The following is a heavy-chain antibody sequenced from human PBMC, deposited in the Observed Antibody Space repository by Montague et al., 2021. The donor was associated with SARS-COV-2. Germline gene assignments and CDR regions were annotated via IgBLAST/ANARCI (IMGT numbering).Heavy chain of an antibody. CDR2: ISYHRNT. D-gene: IGHD2-15*01. V-gene: IGHV4-59*01. J-gene: IGHJ3*02. CDR1: GSCNRSED. Sequence: SETLSLTCSVLGSCNRSEDWRSTRLHSSHVRESYAFISYHRNTKYNTSLKSPVTISADTPKNQFSLRLSSVTAADTAAYYCARISRNRGFVGVFAIWGQGTLVTVSS. CDR3: ARISRNRGFVGVFAI.